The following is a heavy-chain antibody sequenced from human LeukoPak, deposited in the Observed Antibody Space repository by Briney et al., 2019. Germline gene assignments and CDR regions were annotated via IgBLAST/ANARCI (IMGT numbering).Heavy chain of an antibody. J-gene: IGHJ4*02. Sequence: SETLSLTCTVSGGSISSYYWSWIRQPPGKGLEWIGYIYYSGSTNYNPSLKSRVTISVDTSKNQFSLKLSSVTAADTAVYYCARPKAGGVTHPFDYWGQGTLVTVSS. V-gene: IGHV4-59*08. CDR3: ARPKAGGVTHPFDY. D-gene: IGHD4-23*01. CDR1: GGSISSYY. CDR2: IYYSGST.